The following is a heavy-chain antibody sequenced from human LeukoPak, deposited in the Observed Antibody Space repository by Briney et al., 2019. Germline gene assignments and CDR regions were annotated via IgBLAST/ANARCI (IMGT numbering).Heavy chain of an antibody. CDR3: ARDFNWNDANYYYYMDV. CDR1: GYTFTSYY. CDR2: INPSGGST. Sequence: ASVKVSCKASGYTFTSYYMHWVRQAPGQGLEWMGIINPSGGSTSYAQKFQGRVTMTRDMSTSTVYMELSSLRSEDTAVYYCARDFNWNDANYYYYMDVWGKGTTVTISS. J-gene: IGHJ6*03. V-gene: IGHV1-46*01. D-gene: IGHD1-1*01.